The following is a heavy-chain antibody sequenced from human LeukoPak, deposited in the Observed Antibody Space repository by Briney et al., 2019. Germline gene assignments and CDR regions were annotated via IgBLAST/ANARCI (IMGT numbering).Heavy chain of an antibody. V-gene: IGHV3-74*01. D-gene: IGHD3-22*01. CDR3: ARSYYDSSGYYGGEDAFDI. CDR1: GFTFRGSA. Sequence: PGGSLRLSCAGSGFTFRGSAMHWVRQASGKGLEWVGRINSDGSSTSYADSVKGRFTISRDNAKNTLYLQMNSLRAEDTAVYYCARSYYDSSGYYGGEDAFDIWGQGTMVTVSS. CDR2: INSDGSST. J-gene: IGHJ3*02.